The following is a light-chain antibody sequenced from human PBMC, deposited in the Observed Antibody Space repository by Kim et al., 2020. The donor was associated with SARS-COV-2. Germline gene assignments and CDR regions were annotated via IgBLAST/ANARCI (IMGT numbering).Light chain of an antibody. CDR3: AAWDDSLSANV. CDR1: SSNMGSNY. CDR2: SNN. V-gene: IGLV1-47*01. J-gene: IGLJ1*01. Sequence: QSVLTQPPSASGTPGQRVTISCSGSSSNMGSNYVYWYQHLPGTAPKLLIHSNNQRPSGVPDRFSGSKSGTSASLAISGLRSEDEADYYCAAWDDSLSANVFRTGTKVTVL.